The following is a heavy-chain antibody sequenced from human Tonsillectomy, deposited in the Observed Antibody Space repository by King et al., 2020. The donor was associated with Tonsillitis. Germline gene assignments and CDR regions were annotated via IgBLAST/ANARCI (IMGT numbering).Heavy chain of an antibody. V-gene: IGHV4-39*07. J-gene: IGHJ6*02. CDR3: ARIDYGSGFYGMDV. D-gene: IGHD3-10*01. CDR1: GGSISSSSYY. Sequence: QLQESGPGLVKPSETLSLTCTVSGGSISSSSYYWGWIRQPPGKGLEWIGSIYYSGSTYYNPSLKSRDTISVDTSKNQFSLKLSSVTAADTAVYYCARIDYGSGFYGMDVWGQGTTVTVSS. CDR2: IYYSGST.